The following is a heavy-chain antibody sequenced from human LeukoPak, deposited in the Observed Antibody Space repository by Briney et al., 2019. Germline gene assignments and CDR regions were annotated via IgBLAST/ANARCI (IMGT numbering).Heavy chain of an antibody. CDR2: IYYSGST. CDR1: GGSISSSSYY. D-gene: IGHD5/OR15-5a*01. J-gene: IGHJ4*02. Sequence: KPSETLSLTCTVSGGSISSSSYYWGWIRQPPGKGLEWIGSIYYSGSTYYNPSLKSRVTISVDTSKNQFSLKLSSVTAADTAVYYCARSTGYFDYWGQGTLVTVSS. V-gene: IGHV4-39*07. CDR3: ARSTGYFDY.